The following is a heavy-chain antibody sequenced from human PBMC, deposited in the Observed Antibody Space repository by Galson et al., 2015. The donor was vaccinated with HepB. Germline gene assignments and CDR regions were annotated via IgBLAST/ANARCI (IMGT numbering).Heavy chain of an antibody. CDR3: TTGGPRDFWSVPADAFDI. V-gene: IGHV3-15*01. Sequence: SLRLSCAASGFTFSNAWMSWVRQAPGKGLEWVGRIKSKIDGGTTDYAAPVKGRLTISRDDSKSTLYLQLNSLKTEDTAVYYCTTGGPRDFWSVPADAFDIWGQGTMVTVSS. D-gene: IGHD3-3*01. J-gene: IGHJ3*02. CDR2: IKSKIDGGTT. CDR1: GFTFSNAW.